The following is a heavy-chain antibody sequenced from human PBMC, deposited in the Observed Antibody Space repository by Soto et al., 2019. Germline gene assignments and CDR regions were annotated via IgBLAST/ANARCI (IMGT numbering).Heavy chain of an antibody. Sequence: QVQLVQSGAEVKKPGASVKVSCKASGYTFTSYGISWVRQAPGQGLEWMGWISAYNGNRNDVQKLQGRVTMTTDTSTSTAYMELRSLRSDDTAVYYCARLYCISTSCYLGMDVWGQGTTVTVSS. D-gene: IGHD2-2*01. CDR2: ISAYNGNR. V-gene: IGHV1-18*01. J-gene: IGHJ6*02. CDR1: GYTFTSYG. CDR3: ARLYCISTSCYLGMDV.